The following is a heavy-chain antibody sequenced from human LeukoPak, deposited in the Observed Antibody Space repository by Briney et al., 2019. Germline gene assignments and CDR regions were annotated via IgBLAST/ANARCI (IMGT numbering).Heavy chain of an antibody. D-gene: IGHD3-22*01. CDR2: ISWDGGSR. V-gene: IGHV3-43*01. J-gene: IGHJ1*01. CDR3: AKDLDSSGYRFYFRH. Sequence: GGSLRLSCAASGFSFDEYTLHWVRQAPGKGLESVSLISWDGGSRDYAGSVKGRFTISRDNSKNSLYLQMNSLRTEDTALYYCAKDLDSSGYRFYFRHWGQGTLVTVSS. CDR1: GFSFDEYT.